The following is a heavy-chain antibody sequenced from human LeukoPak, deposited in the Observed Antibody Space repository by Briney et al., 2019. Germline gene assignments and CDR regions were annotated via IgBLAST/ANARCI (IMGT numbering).Heavy chain of an antibody. CDR1: GYTFTSYA. D-gene: IGHD5-18*01. Sequence: EASVKVSCKASGYTFTSYAMYWVRQAPRQGLEWVGWINTNTVNPTYAQGFTGRFIFSLDTSVSTAYLQISSLKAEDTAVYYCARDVDTAFPAHIPEGYGMDVWGQETTVTVSS. V-gene: IGHV7-4-1*02. CDR3: ARDVDTAFPAHIPEGYGMDV. CDR2: INTNTVNP. J-gene: IGHJ6*02.